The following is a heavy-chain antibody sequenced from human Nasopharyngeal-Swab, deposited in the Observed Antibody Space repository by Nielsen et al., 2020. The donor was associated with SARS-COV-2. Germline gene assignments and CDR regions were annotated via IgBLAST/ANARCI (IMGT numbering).Heavy chain of an antibody. V-gene: IGHV3-48*02. CDR3: ARDIYPGAYGMDV. D-gene: IGHD2-2*02. CDR1: GFTFQSYT. CDR2: ISTSSTTI. J-gene: IGHJ6*02. Sequence: GGSRRLSCAASGFTFQSYTLDWVRHAPGQGLEWFSSISTSSTTIYYTGSVRGRFTISRDNAKNSLFLQMNSPRDEDTAVYYCARDIYPGAYGMDVWGQGTTVTVSS.